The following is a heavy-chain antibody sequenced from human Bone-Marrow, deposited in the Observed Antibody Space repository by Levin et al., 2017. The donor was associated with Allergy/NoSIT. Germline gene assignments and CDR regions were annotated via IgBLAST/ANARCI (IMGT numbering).Heavy chain of an antibody. CDR2: IKQDGSDE. D-gene: IGHD6-13*01. V-gene: IGHV3-7*04. CDR1: GFTFSSYW. J-gene: IGHJ4*02. Sequence: GGSLRLSCAASGFTFSSYWMSWVRQAPGKGLEWVANIKQDGSDEYYVDSVRGRFTISRDNAKNSLYLQMNSLRAEDTAVYCCARGRYSGTWSDYWGQGSLVTVSS. CDR3: ARGRYSGTWSDY.